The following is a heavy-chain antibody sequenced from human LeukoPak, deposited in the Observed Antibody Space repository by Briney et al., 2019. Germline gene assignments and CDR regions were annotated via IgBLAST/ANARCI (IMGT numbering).Heavy chain of an antibody. Sequence: GGSLRLSCAASGFTFSSYSMNWVRQAPGKGLEWVSYISSSSSTIYYAASVKGRFTISRANFKNTLYLQMNSLRAEDTGFYYCAKEIREVPGDAFAVWGQGTMVTVSS. D-gene: IGHD1-14*01. CDR2: ISSSSSTI. J-gene: IGHJ3*01. V-gene: IGHV3-48*04. CDR3: AKEIREVPGDAFAV. CDR1: GFTFSSYS.